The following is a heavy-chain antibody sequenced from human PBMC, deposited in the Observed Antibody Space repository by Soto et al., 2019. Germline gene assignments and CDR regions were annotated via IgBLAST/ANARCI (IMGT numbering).Heavy chain of an antibody. J-gene: IGHJ4*02. Sequence: QVQLVQSGAEVKKPGASVKVACKASGYTCTSYSIHWVCQAPVQRLEWMGWSNAGNGNTKNSQKFQGRVTITRDTSASTAYMELSSKRSEDTAVYYCQRAVGAYWFQGTMLTVSS. CDR2: SNAGNGNT. D-gene: IGHD1-26*01. CDR3: QRAVGAY. V-gene: IGHV1-3*01. CDR1: GYTCTSYS.